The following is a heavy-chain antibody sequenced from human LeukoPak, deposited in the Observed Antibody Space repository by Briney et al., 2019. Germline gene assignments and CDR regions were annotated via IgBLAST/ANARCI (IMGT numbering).Heavy chain of an antibody. CDR3: AREGTIFGVVPLTD. V-gene: IGHV4-4*07. J-gene: IGHJ4*02. CDR2: IYTSGST. CDR1: GGSISSYY. D-gene: IGHD3-3*01. Sequence: SETLSLTCTVSGGSISSYYWSWIRQPAGKGLEWIGRIYTSGSTNYNPSLKSRVTISVDTSKNQFSLKLSSVTAADTAVYYCAREGTIFGVVPLTDWGQGTLVTVSS.